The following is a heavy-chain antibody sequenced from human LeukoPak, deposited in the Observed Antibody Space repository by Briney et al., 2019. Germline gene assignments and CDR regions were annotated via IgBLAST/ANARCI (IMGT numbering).Heavy chain of an antibody. V-gene: IGHV3-30-3*02. Sequence: PGGSLRLSCAASGFTFSSYAMHWVRQAPGKGLEWVAVISYDGSNKYYADSVKGRFTISRDNSKNTPYLQMNSLRAEDTAVYYCAKFKGGYYFDYWGQGTLVTVSS. D-gene: IGHD3-16*01. CDR3: AKFKGGYYFDY. CDR1: GFTFSSYA. CDR2: ISYDGSNK. J-gene: IGHJ4*02.